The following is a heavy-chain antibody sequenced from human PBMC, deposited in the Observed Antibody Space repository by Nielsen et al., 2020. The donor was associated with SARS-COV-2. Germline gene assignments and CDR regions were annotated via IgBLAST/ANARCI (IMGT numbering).Heavy chain of an antibody. CDR1: GGSISSSSYY. CDR3: AITYSGWPYNGFDP. J-gene: IGHJ5*02. D-gene: IGHD6-19*01. V-gene: IGHV4-39*01. CDR2: IYYSGST. Sequence: SETLSLTCTVSGGSISSSSYYWGWIRQPPGKGLEWIGSIYYSGSTYYNPSLKSRVTISVDTSKNQFSLKLSSVTAADTAVYYCAITYSGWPYNGFDPWGQGTLGTVSS.